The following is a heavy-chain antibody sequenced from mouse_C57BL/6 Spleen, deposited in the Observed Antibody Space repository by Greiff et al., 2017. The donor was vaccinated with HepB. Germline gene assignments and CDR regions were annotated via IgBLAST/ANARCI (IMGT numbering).Heavy chain of an antibody. CDR2: IHPSDSDT. J-gene: IGHJ2*01. CDR1: GYTFTSYW. D-gene: IGHD1-1*01. V-gene: IGHV1-74*01. CDR3: AISAVVATDFDY. Sequence: VQLQQSGAELVKPGASVKVSCKASGYTFTSYWMHWVKQRPGQGLEWIGRIHPSDSDTNYNQKFKGKATLTVDKSSSTAYMELSSLTSEDSAVYSWAISAVVATDFDYWGQGTTLTVSS.